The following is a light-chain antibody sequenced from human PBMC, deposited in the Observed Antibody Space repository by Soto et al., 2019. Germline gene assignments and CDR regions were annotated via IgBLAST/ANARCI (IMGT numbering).Light chain of an antibody. V-gene: IGKV3-15*01. CDR3: KHYISWAAIA. Sequence: IVMTQSPATLSVSPGERATLSCRASQSVGANLAWYQQRPGQAPRLLIFDASTRATGIPARFSGSGSGTEFILSISSLQSEDCAIYYCKHYISWAAIAFGQGARLEIK. J-gene: IGKJ5*01. CDR1: QSVGAN. CDR2: DAS.